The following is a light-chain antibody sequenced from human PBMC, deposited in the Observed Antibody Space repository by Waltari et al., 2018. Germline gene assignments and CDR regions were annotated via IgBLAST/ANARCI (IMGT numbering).Light chain of an antibody. V-gene: IGLV3-19*01. Sequence: SSELTQDPVVSVAMGQTVRITCQGDSLRRYYASWYQQRPGQAPILVMFDKNNRPSGVPARFSGSSSDTSASLPITGAQAEDEASYYCHSRDATGVGGSFGGGTKLTVL. CDR1: SLRRYY. J-gene: IGLJ2*01. CDR2: DKN. CDR3: HSRDATGVGGS.